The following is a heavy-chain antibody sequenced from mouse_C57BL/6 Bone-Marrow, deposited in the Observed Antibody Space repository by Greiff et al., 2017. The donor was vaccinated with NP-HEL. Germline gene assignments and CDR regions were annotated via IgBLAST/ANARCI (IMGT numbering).Heavy chain of an antibody. CDR3: ARLRENFITTVVRDFDY. CDR2: LDPSDSYT. J-gene: IGHJ2*01. D-gene: IGHD1-1*01. CDR1: GYTFTSYW. V-gene: IGHV1-69*01. Sequence: QVQLQQPGAELVMPGASVKLSCKASGYTFTSYWMHWVKQRPGQGLEWIGELDPSDSYTNYNQKFKGKSTLTVDKSYSTAYMQLSSLTSEDSAVYYCARLRENFITTVVRDFDYWGQGTTLTVSS.